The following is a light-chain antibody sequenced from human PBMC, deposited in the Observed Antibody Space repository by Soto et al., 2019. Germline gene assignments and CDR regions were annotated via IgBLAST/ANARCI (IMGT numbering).Light chain of an antibody. CDR2: GAS. V-gene: IGKV3-15*01. J-gene: IGKJ1*01. CDR3: QHYQTWPTT. Sequence: EIVMTQSPATLSVSPGERATLSCRASQSVSSNLAWYQQKPGQAPRLLIFGASTRATGIPARFSGSGSGTEFTLTISSLQSEDFAVYYCQHYQTWPTTFGQVTKVEIK. CDR1: QSVSSN.